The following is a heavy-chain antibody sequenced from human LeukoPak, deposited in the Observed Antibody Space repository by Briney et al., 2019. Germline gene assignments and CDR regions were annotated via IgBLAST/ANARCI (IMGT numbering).Heavy chain of an antibody. J-gene: IGHJ4*02. V-gene: IGHV3-53*01. CDR1: GFTFSSYG. CDR2: IANDGRT. Sequence: GGSLRLSCAASGFTFSSYGMHWVRQAPGKGLECVSVIANDGRTYYANSVKGRFTISRDISKNMVYLQMNSLRADDTAVYYCARDDTSGGYYEFGYWGQGTLVTVSS. CDR3: ARDDTSGGYYEFGY. D-gene: IGHD6-19*01.